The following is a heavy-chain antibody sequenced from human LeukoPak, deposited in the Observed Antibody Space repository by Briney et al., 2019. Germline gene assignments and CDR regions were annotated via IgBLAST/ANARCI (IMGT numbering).Heavy chain of an antibody. D-gene: IGHD3-22*01. J-gene: IGHJ4*02. V-gene: IGHV5-51*01. CDR3: ARRDYYDSSGYLAGDFDY. CDR2: IYPGDSDT. Sequence: GESLKISCKGSGYSFTSYWIGWVRQMPGKGLEWMGIIYPGDSDTRYSPSFQGQVTISANKSISTAYLQWSSLKASDTAMYYCARRDYYDSSGYLAGDFDYWGQGTLATVSS. CDR1: GYSFTSYW.